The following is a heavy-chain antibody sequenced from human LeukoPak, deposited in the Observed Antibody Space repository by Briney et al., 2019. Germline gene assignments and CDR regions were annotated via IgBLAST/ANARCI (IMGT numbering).Heavy chain of an antibody. CDR2: ISYDGSNK. Sequence: PGGSLRLSCAASGFTFSSYAMHWVRQAPGKGLEWVAVISYDGSNKYYADSVKGRFTISRDNSKNTLYLQMNSLRAEDTAVYYCARDGGEQYSSSWYNTPNGYFDYWGQGTLVTVSS. D-gene: IGHD6-13*01. CDR1: GFTFSSYA. CDR3: ARDGGEQYSSSWYNTPNGYFDY. V-gene: IGHV3-30-3*01. J-gene: IGHJ4*02.